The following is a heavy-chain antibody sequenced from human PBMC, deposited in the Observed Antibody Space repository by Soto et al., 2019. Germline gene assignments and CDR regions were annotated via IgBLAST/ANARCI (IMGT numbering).Heavy chain of an antibody. D-gene: IGHD3-22*01. CDR1: GFTFSDYA. J-gene: IGHJ6*02. CDR2: IRSKAYGVTT. V-gene: IGHV3-49*03. Sequence: GGSLRLSCTTSGFTFSDYAISWFRQTPGKGLEWVGVIRSKAYGVTTDYAASVKGRFAISRDDSKSTAYLQMNSVTTEDTAVYFCAKYTYTSSGPFLDFYGLDVWGRGTTVTVSS. CDR3: AKYTYTSSGPFLDFYGLDV.